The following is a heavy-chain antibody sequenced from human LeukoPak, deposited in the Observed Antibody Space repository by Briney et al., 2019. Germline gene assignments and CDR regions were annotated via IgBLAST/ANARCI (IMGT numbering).Heavy chain of an antibody. Sequence: GRSLRLSCAASGFTFSSYAMHWVRQAPGKGLEWVAVISYDGSNKYYADSVKGRFTISRDNSKNTLYLQMNSLRAEDTAVYYCAISAATLGDLDYWGQGTLVTVSS. CDR2: ISYDGSNK. V-gene: IGHV3-30-3*01. CDR3: AISAATLGDLDY. D-gene: IGHD2-15*01. CDR1: GFTFSSYA. J-gene: IGHJ4*02.